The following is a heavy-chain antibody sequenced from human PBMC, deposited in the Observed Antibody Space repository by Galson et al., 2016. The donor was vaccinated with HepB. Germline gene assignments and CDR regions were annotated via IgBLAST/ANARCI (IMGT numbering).Heavy chain of an antibody. J-gene: IGHJ5*02. V-gene: IGHV3-74*01. Sequence: SLRLSCAASGFTFSSYWMHWARQAPGKGLVWVSRIKSDGTNTSYADSVKGRFTISRDNAKNTLYLQMNSLRAEDTAVYYCARVWACCGGGCYSSGFSPWGQGTLVTVSS. CDR3: ARVWACCGGGCYSSGFSP. CDR2: IKSDGTNT. D-gene: IGHD2-21*02. CDR1: GFTFSSYW.